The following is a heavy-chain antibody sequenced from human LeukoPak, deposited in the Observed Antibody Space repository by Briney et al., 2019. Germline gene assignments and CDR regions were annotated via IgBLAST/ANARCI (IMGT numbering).Heavy chain of an antibody. V-gene: IGHV4-31*03. Sequence: PSETLSLTCTVSGGSINNDGHYWSWIRQHPGKGLEWIGYIYYSGTTYYNPSLKSRVTISVGTSKNQFSLQLSSVTAADTAVYYCARASRLGGLSLGYWGQGTLVTVSS. CDR3: ARASRLGGLSLGY. CDR1: GGSINNDGHY. D-gene: IGHD3-16*02. J-gene: IGHJ4*02. CDR2: IYYSGTT.